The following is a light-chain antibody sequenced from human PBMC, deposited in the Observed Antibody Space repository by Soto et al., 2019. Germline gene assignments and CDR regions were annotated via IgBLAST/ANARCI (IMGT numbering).Light chain of an antibody. Sequence: DIQMTQSPSSLSASVGDRVTITCRASQGISNYISWYQRKIGKAPKLLIYAASTLQSGVPSRFSGSGSGTDFTLTISSLQPEDVATYFCQKYNFAPFTFGPGTNVDIK. CDR3: QKYNFAPFT. CDR1: QGISNY. CDR2: AAS. V-gene: IGKV1-27*01. J-gene: IGKJ3*01.